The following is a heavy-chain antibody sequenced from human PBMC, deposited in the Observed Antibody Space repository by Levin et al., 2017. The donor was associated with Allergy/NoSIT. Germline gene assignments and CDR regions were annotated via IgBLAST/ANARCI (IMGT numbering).Heavy chain of an antibody. V-gene: IGHV3-33*01. CDR2: IWSDGSNK. J-gene: IGHJ4*02. D-gene: IGHD5-18*01. Sequence: GESLKISCAASGFTFSSSGMHWVRQAPGKGLEWVAVIWSDGSNKYYADSVKGRFTISRDSSKNTLYLQMDSLRAEDTAVYYCTRDLGGYSLGLGGYWGQGTLVTVSS. CDR1: GFTFSSSG. CDR3: TRDLGGYSLGLGGY.